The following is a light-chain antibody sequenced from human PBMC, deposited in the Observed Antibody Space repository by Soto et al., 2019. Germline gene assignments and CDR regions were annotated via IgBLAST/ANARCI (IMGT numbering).Light chain of an antibody. CDR2: DAS. Sequence: EIVLTQSPATLSLSPGEIATLSCTASQSVSSYLAWYQQKPGQAPRLLIYDASNRATGIPARFSGSGSGTDFTLTISSLEPEDFAVYYCQQRSNWPPDTFGQGTRLEIK. CDR1: QSVSSY. V-gene: IGKV3-11*01. J-gene: IGKJ5*01. CDR3: QQRSNWPPDT.